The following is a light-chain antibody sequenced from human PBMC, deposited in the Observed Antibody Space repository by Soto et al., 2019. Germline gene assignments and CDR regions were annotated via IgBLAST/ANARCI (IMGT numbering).Light chain of an antibody. V-gene: IGKV3-20*01. CDR2: GIS. CDR3: QQSYSTPQP. Sequence: ESLLTRSPGTLSWSPWEIATLSCSASQSVSNNLSAWYQQKPGQAPRLLIYGISDRATGIPDRFSGSGSGTDFTLTISSLQPEDFATYYCQQSYSTPQPSGQGTKLDI. CDR1: QSVSNNL. J-gene: IGKJ1*01.